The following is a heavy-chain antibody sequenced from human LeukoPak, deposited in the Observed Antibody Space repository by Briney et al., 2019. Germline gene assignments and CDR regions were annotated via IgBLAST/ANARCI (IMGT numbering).Heavy chain of an antibody. J-gene: IGHJ4*02. Sequence: SVTVSCKASGGTFSSYAINWVRQAPGQGLEWMGRIIRGLGISNYAQKFQGRVTITADKSTSTTYMELSSLRSEDTAVYYCASARQRHCTNGVCPSLTDSWGQGTLVTVSS. CDR1: GGTFSSYA. CDR2: IIRGLGIS. CDR3: ASARQRHCTNGVCPSLTDS. V-gene: IGHV1-69*04. D-gene: IGHD2-8*01.